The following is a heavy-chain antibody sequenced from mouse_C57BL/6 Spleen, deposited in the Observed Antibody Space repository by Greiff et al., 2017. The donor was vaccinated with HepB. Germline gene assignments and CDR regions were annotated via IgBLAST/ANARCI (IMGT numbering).Heavy chain of an antibody. V-gene: IGHV1-26*01. CDR3: ARPFITTVAFDY. J-gene: IGHJ2*01. CDR1: GYTFTDYY. Sequence: EVQLQQSGPELVKPGASVQISCKASGYTFTDYYMNWVKQSHGKSLEWIGDINPNNGGTSYNQKFKGKATLTVDKSSSTAYMELRSLTSEDSAVYYCARPFITTVAFDYWGQGTTLTVSS. D-gene: IGHD1-1*01. CDR2: INPNNGGT.